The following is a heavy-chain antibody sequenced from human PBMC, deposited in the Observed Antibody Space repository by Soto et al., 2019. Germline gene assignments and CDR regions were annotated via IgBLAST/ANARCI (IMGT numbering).Heavy chain of an antibody. CDR1: GLTFSSYW. Sequence: EVQLVESGGGLVQPGGSLRLSCAASGLTFSSYWMHWVRQAPGKGLVWVSRISTDGSVTTYADSVKGRFTISRDNAKNTLYLRMNSLGTEDTAVYYCARAPCSSGWWGFDCWGQGTLVTVSS. J-gene: IGHJ4*02. CDR3: ARAPCSSGWWGFDC. D-gene: IGHD6-19*01. V-gene: IGHV3-74*01. CDR2: ISTDGSVT.